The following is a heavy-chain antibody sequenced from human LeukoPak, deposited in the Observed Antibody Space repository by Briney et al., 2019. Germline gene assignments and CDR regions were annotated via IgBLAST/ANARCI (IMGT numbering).Heavy chain of an antibody. Sequence: ASVKVSCKASGYTFTSYAMHWVRQAPGQRPEWMGWINAGNGNTKYSQKFQGRVTITRDTSASTAYMELSSLRSEDTAVYYCASNYDSSGYYRTTPYWYFDLWGRGTLVTVSS. V-gene: IGHV1-3*01. J-gene: IGHJ2*01. D-gene: IGHD3-22*01. CDR2: INAGNGNT. CDR1: GYTFTSYA. CDR3: ASNYDSSGYYRTTPYWYFDL.